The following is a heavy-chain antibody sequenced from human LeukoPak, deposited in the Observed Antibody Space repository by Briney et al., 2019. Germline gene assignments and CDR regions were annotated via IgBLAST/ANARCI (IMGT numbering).Heavy chain of an antibody. CDR2: ISGSGGST. J-gene: IGHJ6*04. V-gene: IGHV3-23*01. Sequence: GGSLRLSCAASGFTFSSYAMSWVRQAPGKGLEWVSAISGSGGSTYYADSVKGRFTISRDNYMSTLYLQMNSLRAEDTAVYYCAKPLGYCSSSSCFQYYYYGMDVWGKGTTVTVSS. CDR1: GFTFSSYA. D-gene: IGHD2-2*01. CDR3: AKPLGYCSSSSCFQYYYYGMDV.